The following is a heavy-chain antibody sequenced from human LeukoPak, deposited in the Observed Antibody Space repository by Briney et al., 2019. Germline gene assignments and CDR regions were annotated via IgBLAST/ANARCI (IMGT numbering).Heavy chain of an antibody. D-gene: IGHD3-22*01. Sequence: ASVKVSCKASGYTFTGYYMHWVRQAPGQGLEWMGGINPHSGGTNYAQKFQGRVTMTRDTSISTAYMELSRLRSDDTAVYYCARQDYYDSSGYYYVVHWFDPWGQGTLVTVSS. V-gene: IGHV1-2*02. J-gene: IGHJ5*02. CDR2: INPHSGGT. CDR1: GYTFTGYY. CDR3: ARQDYYDSSGYYYVVHWFDP.